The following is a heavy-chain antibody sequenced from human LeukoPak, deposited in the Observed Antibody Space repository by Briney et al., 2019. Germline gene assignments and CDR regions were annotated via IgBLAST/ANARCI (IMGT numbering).Heavy chain of an antibody. CDR1: GYTFTSYY. D-gene: IGHD6-6*01. Sequence: ASVKVSCKASGYTFTSYYMHWVRQAPGQGLEWMGIINPSGGSTSYAQKFQGRVTMTSDTSTSTVYMELSSLKSEDTAVYYCARDSSSSSSSGDWFDPWGQGTLVTVSS. CDR3: ARDSSSSSSSGDWFDP. V-gene: IGHV1-46*01. J-gene: IGHJ5*02. CDR2: INPSGGST.